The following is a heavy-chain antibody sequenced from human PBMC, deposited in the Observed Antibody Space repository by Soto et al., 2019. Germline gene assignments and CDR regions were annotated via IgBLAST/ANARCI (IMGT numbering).Heavy chain of an antibody. CDR3: AGNSEGAFDI. J-gene: IGHJ3*02. D-gene: IGHD1-26*01. Sequence: LRLSCAAPGFTFSDYYMSWIRQAPGKGLEWVSYISSSSSYTNYADSVKGRFTISRDNAKNSLYLQMNSLRAEDTAVYYCAGNSEGAFDIWGQGTMATVSS. CDR2: ISSSSSYT. V-gene: IGHV3-11*06. CDR1: GFTFSDYY.